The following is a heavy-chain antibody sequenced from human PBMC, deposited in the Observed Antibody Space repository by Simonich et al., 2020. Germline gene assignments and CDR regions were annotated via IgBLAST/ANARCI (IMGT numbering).Heavy chain of an antibody. CDR1: GGSSSGYY. CDR2: INHSGST. V-gene: IGHV4-34*01. Sequence: QVQLQQWGAGLLKPSETLSLTCAVYGGSSSGYYWSWIRQPPGKGLEWIGEINHSGSTNYNPSLKSRVTISVDTSKNQFSLKLSSVTAADTAVYYCARLSSRSDAFDIWGQGTMVTVSS. CDR3: ARLSSRSDAFDI. J-gene: IGHJ3*02.